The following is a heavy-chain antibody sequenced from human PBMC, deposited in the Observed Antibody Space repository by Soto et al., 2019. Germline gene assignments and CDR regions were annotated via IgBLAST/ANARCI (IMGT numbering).Heavy chain of an antibody. V-gene: IGHV4-30-4*08. J-gene: IGHJ6*02. CDR1: GGSISGSDYY. CDR3: ARGRPKYYYYGLDV. CDR2: IYESGST. Sequence: QVQLEESGPGLVKPSQTLSLTCTVSGGSISGSDYYWTWVRQPPGKGLEWIGYIYESGSTYSDPSLKSRVTMSVDLSKNQFFLKMTSVTAADTAVYFCARGRPKYYYYGLDVWGQGTTVTVSS.